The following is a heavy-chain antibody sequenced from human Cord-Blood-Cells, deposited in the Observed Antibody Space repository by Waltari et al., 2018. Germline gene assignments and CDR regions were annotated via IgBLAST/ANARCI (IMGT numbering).Heavy chain of an antibody. CDR1: GYTLTELS. J-gene: IGHJ4*02. V-gene: IGHV1-24*01. CDR3: ATGLGDSSGYSLDY. Sequence: QVQLVQSGAEVKKPGASVKVSCKVYGYTLTELSMHLVRQAPGKGLEWMGGFDPEDGETIYAQKFQGRVTMTEDTSTDTAYMELSSLRSEDTAVYYCATGLGDSSGYSLDYWGQGTLVTVSS. CDR2: FDPEDGET. D-gene: IGHD3-22*01.